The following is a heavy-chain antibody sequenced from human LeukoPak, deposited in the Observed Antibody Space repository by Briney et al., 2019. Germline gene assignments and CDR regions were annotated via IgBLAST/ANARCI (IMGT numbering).Heavy chain of an antibody. V-gene: IGHV4-38-2*02. D-gene: IGHD3-22*01. CDR3: ARVGGDSSFYYYYMDV. Sequence: SETLSLTCTVSGYSINSGYYWGWIRQPPGKGLEWIGSIYHSGSTYDNPSLKSRVTISVDTSKNQFSLKLSSVTAADTAVYYCARVGGDSSFYYYYMDVWGKGTTVTVSS. J-gene: IGHJ6*03. CDR1: GYSINSGYY. CDR2: IYHSGST.